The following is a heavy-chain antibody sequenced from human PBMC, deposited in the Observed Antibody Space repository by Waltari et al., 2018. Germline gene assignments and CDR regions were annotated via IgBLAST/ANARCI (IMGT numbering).Heavy chain of an antibody. CDR1: GGSISRYY. CDR3: ARSSGGRYYDFWSGYYKGYYMDV. D-gene: IGHD3-3*01. CDR2: IYTSWST. Sequence: QVQLQESGPGLVKPSETLSLPCTVSGGSISRYYWSWIRQPAGQERAWIGRIYTSWSTNYNPSLKSRVTMSVDTSKNQFSLKLSSVTAADTAVYYCARSSGGRYYDFWSGYYKGYYMDVWGKGTTVTISS. V-gene: IGHV4-4*07. J-gene: IGHJ6*03.